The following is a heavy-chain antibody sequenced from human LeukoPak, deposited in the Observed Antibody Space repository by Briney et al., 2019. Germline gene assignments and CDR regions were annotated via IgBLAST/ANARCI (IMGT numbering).Heavy chain of an antibody. D-gene: IGHD4-17*01. V-gene: IGHV3-30-3*01. CDR2: ITYDGSNK. Sequence: GGSLRLSCAASGSTFSSYAMHWVRQAPGKGLEWVGVITYDGSNKYYADSVKGRFTISRDNSKNTLYLQMNSLRAEDTAVYYCARSNDYGDPWEGYFDYWGQGTLVTVSS. CDR1: GSTFSSYA. CDR3: ARSNDYGDPWEGYFDY. J-gene: IGHJ4*02.